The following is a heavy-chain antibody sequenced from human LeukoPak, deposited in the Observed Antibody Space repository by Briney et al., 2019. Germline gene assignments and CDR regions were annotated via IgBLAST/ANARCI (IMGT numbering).Heavy chain of an antibody. J-gene: IGHJ4*02. CDR3: ARGITMIVVAPFDY. V-gene: IGHV1-2*06. CDR2: INPNSGGT. D-gene: IGHD3-22*01. Sequence: GASVKVSRKASGYTFTGYYMHWVRQAPGQGLEWMGRINPNSGGTNYAQKFQGRVTMTRDTSISTAYMELSRLRSDDTAVYYCARGITMIVVAPFDYWGQGTLVTVSS. CDR1: GYTFTGYY.